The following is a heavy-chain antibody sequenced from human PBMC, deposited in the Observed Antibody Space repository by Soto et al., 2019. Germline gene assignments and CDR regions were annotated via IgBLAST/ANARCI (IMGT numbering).Heavy chain of an antibody. J-gene: IGHJ6*02. CDR3: ARLEKWYYNYYGLDV. CDR1: GYSFTTYW. V-gene: IGHV5-10-1*01. Sequence: GESLKISCQGSGYSFTTYWISWVRQMPGKGLERMGKIDPGDSSTNYSPSFRGHITISVDRSINTAHLQFSSLKAADTAVYYCARLEKWYYNYYGLDVWGQGTMVTVS. CDR2: IDPGDSST. D-gene: IGHD1-26*01.